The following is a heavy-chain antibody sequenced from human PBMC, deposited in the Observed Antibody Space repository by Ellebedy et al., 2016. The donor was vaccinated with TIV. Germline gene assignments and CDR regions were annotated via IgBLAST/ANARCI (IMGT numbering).Heavy chain of an antibody. D-gene: IGHD3-22*01. CDR3: ARDSRYYYDSSGDPFDY. Sequence: GESLKISXAASGFTFSSYAMHWVRQAPGKGLEWVAVISYDGSNKYYADSVKGRFTISRDNSKNTLYLQMNSLRAEDTAVYYCARDSRYYYDSSGDPFDYWGQGTLVTVSS. CDR2: ISYDGSNK. J-gene: IGHJ4*02. CDR1: GFTFSSYA. V-gene: IGHV3-30-3*01.